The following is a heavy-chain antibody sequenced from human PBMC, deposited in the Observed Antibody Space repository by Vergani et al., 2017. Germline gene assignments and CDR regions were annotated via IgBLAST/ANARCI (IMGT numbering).Heavy chain of an antibody. CDR1: GFTFSSYS. J-gene: IGHJ6*02. CDR3: ARVSTVTQKESYYAMDV. D-gene: IGHD4-17*01. CDR2: ISSSSSYI. V-gene: IGHV3-21*01. Sequence: EVQLVESGGGLVKPGGSLRLSCAASGFTFSSYSMNWVRQAPGKGLEWVSSISSSSSYIYYADSVKGRFTISRDNAKNSLYLQMNSLRAEDTAVYYCARVSTVTQKESYYAMDVWGQGTTVTVSS.